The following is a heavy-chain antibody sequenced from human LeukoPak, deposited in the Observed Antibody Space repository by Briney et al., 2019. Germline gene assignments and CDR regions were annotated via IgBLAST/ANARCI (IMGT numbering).Heavy chain of an antibody. Sequence: PGRSLRLSCAASGFTFSSYGMHWVRQAPGKGLEWVAVIWYDGSNKYYADSVKGRFTISRDNSKNTLYLQMNSLRAEDTAVYYCARTFVGARTGLGYWGQGTLVTVSS. J-gene: IGHJ4*02. V-gene: IGHV3-33*01. CDR1: GFTFSSYG. CDR2: IWYDGSNK. CDR3: ARTFVGARTGLGY. D-gene: IGHD1-26*01.